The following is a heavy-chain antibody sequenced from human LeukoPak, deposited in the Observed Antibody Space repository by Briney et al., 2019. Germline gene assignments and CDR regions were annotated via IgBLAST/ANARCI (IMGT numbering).Heavy chain of an antibody. CDR2: ISYDGSNK. CDR3: AKDEGGYSGYDPSYGMDV. Sequence: GGSLRLSCAASGFTFSSYGMHWVRQAPGKGLEWVAVISYDGSNKYYADSVKGRFTISRDNSKNTLYLQMNSLRAEDTAVYYCAKDEGGYSGYDPSYGMDVWGQGTTVTVSS. V-gene: IGHV3-30*18. D-gene: IGHD5-12*01. J-gene: IGHJ6*02. CDR1: GFTFSSYG.